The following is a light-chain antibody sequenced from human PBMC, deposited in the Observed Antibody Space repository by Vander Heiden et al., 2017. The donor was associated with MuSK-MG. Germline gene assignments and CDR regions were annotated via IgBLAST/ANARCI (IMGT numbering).Light chain of an antibody. Sequence: DIQVTHSPSSLSASVGDRVTITCQASRDIRESLNWYQHKPGQAPKLLIYDASNLEKGVPSRFIGRGSGTDFVFTINSLQPEDVATYCCQHHRKFPWTFGHGTKVDIK. CDR1: RDIRES. CDR2: DAS. CDR3: QHHRKFPWT. V-gene: IGKV1-33*01. J-gene: IGKJ3*01.